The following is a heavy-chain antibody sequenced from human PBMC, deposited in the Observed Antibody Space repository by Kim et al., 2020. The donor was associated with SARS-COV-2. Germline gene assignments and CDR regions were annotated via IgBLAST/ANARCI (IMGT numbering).Heavy chain of an antibody. Sequence: VKDRVTISRDESKTTLYLQMNSLQSEDTAVYYCATALPHLCGSCYCYGMDVWGQGTTVTVSS. V-gene: IGHV3-15*05. J-gene: IGHJ6*02. CDR3: ATALPHLCGSCYCYGMDV. D-gene: IGHD2-15*01.